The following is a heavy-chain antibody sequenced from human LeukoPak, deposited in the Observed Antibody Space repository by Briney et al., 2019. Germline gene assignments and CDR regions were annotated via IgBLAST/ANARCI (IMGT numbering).Heavy chain of an antibody. CDR1: GGSISSGSYY. D-gene: IGHD3-16*02. J-gene: IGHJ4*02. Sequence: SETLSLTCTVSGGSISSGSYYWSWIRQPAGKGLEWIGRIYTSGSTNYNPSLKSRVTISVDTCKNQFSLKLSSVTAADTAVYYCASVNREVDYWGQGTLVTVSS. V-gene: IGHV4-61*02. CDR2: IYTSGST. CDR3: ASVNREVDY.